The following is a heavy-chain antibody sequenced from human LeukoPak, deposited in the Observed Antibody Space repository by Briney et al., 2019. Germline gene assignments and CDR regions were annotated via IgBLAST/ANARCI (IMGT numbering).Heavy chain of an antibody. J-gene: IGHJ5*02. Sequence: GGSLRLSCAASVFTFSSYSMNWVRQAPGKGLEWVSYISSSSSTIYYADSVKGRFTISRDNAKNSLYLQMNSLRAEDTAVYYCARDYRITIFGGLNWFDPWGQGTLVTVSS. D-gene: IGHD3-3*01. V-gene: IGHV3-48*01. CDR3: ARDYRITIFGGLNWFDP. CDR1: VFTFSSYS. CDR2: ISSSSSTI.